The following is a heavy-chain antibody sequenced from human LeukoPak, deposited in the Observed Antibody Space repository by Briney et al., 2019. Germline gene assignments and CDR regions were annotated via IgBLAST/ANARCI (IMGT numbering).Heavy chain of an antibody. V-gene: IGHV4-59*01. CDR3: ARGYYYAWDV. J-gene: IGHJ6*02. CDR2: IYYTGNT. CDR1: GASISSKY. Sequence: SETLSLTCTASGASISSKYWKWIRQPPGKGLEWIGYIYYTGNTNYNPSLKSRLSISVDTSKNQFSLKLSSVTAADTAVYYCARGYYYAWDVWRQGTTVTVSS.